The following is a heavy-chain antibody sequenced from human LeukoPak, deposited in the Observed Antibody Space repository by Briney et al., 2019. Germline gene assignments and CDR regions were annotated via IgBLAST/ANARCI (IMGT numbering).Heavy chain of an antibody. Sequence: GGSLRLSCAASGFTFSNYWMHWVRHAPGKGLVWLSRISTDGGRTNYADSVKGRFTVSRDNSKNSLYLQMNSLRPEDTALYYCAKVPSSASGWYRFDYWGQGTLVTVSS. J-gene: IGHJ4*02. D-gene: IGHD6-19*01. CDR2: ISTDGGRT. V-gene: IGHV3-74*01. CDR1: GFTFSNYW. CDR3: AKVPSSASGWYRFDY.